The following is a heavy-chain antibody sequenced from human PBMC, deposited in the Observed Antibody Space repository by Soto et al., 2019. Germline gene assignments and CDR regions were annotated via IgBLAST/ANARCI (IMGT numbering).Heavy chain of an antibody. CDR2: INHSGST. V-gene: IGHV4-34*01. D-gene: IGHD3-3*01. CDR3: ARGDKDNFWSGYYGMDV. J-gene: IGHJ6*02. CDR1: GGSFSGYY. Sequence: PSETLSLTCAVYGGSFSGYYLSWIRQPPGKGLEWIGEINHSGSTNYNPSLKSRVTISVDTSKNQFSLKLSSVTAADTAVYYCARGDKDNFWSGYYGMDVWGQGTTVTVSS.